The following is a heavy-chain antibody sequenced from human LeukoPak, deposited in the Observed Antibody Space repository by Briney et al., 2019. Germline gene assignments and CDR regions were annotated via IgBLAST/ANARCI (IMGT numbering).Heavy chain of an antibody. V-gene: IGHV3-9*01. CDR1: GFTFSSYA. D-gene: IGHD3-22*01. CDR3: AKAGTYYYDSSGQNGAFDI. Sequence: GGSLRLSCAASGFTFSSYAMSWVRQAPGKGLEWVSGISWNSGSIGYADSVKGRFTISRDNAKNSLYLQMNSLRAEDTALYYCAKAGTYYYDSSGQNGAFDIWGQGTMVTVSS. J-gene: IGHJ3*02. CDR2: ISWNSGSI.